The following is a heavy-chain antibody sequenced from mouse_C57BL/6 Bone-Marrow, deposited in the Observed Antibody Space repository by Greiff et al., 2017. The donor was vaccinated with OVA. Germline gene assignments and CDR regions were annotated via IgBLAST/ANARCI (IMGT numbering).Heavy chain of an antibody. Sequence: EVHLVESEGGLVQPGSSMKLSCTASGFTFSDYYMAWVRQVPEKGLEWVANINYDGSSTYYLDSLKSRFIISRDNAKNILYLQMSSLKSEDTATYYCAREGVNYYAMDYWGQGTSVTVSS. CDR2: INYDGSST. V-gene: IGHV5-16*01. J-gene: IGHJ4*01. CDR3: AREGVNYYAMDY. CDR1: GFTFSDYY.